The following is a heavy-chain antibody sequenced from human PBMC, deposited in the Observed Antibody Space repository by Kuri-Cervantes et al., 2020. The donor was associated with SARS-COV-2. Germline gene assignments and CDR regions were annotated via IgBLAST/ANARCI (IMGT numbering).Heavy chain of an antibody. CDR3: AHPNPNWNDDAFAI. CDR1: GGSISSYYW. J-gene: IGHJ3*02. V-gene: IGHV2-5*08. D-gene: IGHD1-1*01. Sequence: TLSLTCAVSGGSISSYYWSWIRQPPGKALEWLAVIYWGDDKRYSPSLKSRLTITSDTSKNQVVLTMTNMDPVDTATYYCAHPNPNWNDDAFAIWGQGTMVTVSS. CDR2: IYWGDDK.